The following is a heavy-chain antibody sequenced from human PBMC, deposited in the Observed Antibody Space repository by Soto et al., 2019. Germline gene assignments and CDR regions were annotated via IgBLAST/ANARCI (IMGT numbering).Heavy chain of an antibody. D-gene: IGHD3-22*01. CDR1: GGSISSYY. Sequence: SETLSLTCTVSGGSISSYYWSWIRQPAGKGLEWIGRIYTSGSTNYNPSLKSRVTMSVDTSKNQFSLKLSSVAAADTAVYYCARERDDYYDSSGSIDYWGQGTLVTVSS. V-gene: IGHV4-4*07. CDR2: IYTSGST. CDR3: ARERDDYYDSSGSIDY. J-gene: IGHJ4*02.